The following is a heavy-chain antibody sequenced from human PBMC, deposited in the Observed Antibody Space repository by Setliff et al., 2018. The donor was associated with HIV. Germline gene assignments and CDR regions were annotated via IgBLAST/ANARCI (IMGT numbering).Heavy chain of an antibody. CDR1: GGSISSYY. CDR3: ARRAVQDASITSSNWFDP. CDR2: IYYSGMT. D-gene: IGHD2-2*01. Sequence: PSETLSLTCSVSGGSISSYYWSWIRQPPGKGLEWIGDIYYSGMTNYNPSLKSRVTMSADESKNQFSLKLNSVTAADTAVYFCARRAVQDASITSSNWFDPWGHGTLVTVSS. V-gene: IGHV4-59*08. J-gene: IGHJ5*02.